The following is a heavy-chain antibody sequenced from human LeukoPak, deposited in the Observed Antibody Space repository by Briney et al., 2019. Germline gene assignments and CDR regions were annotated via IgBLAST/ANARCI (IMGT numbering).Heavy chain of an antibody. V-gene: IGHV1-18*01. D-gene: IGHD5-18*01. CDR3: ARKRLGQLWLYYFDY. Sequence: GASVKVSCKASGYTFTSYGISWVRQAPGQGLEWMGWISAYNGNTNYAQKPQGRVTMTTDTSTSTAYMELRSLRSDDTAVYYCARKRLGQLWLYYFDYWGQGTLVTVSS. J-gene: IGHJ4*02. CDR1: GYTFTSYG. CDR2: ISAYNGNT.